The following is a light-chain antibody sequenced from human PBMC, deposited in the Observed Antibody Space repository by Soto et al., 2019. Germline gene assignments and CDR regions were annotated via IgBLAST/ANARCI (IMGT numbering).Light chain of an antibody. CDR3: KKYNSAPPLT. CDR1: QGISNY. CDR2: AAS. V-gene: IGKV1-27*01. Sequence: DIQMTQSPSSLSASVGARVTITCRASQGISNYLAWYQQKPGKVPKLLIYAASTLHSGVPSRFSGSGSGTDFNPTISSLQPEDGATYYCKKYNSAPPLTFGGGTKVEIK. J-gene: IGKJ4*01.